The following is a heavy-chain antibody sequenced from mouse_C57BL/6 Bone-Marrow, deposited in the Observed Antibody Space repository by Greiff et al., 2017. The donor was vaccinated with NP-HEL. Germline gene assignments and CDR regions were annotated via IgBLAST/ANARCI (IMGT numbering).Heavy chain of an antibody. J-gene: IGHJ3*01. D-gene: IGHD1-1*01. CDR1: GYSITSGYY. Sequence: EVKLMESGPGLVKPSQSLSLTCSVTGYSITSGYYWNWIRQFPGNKLEWMGYISYDGSNNYNPSLKNRISITRDTSKNQFFLKLNSVTTEDTATYYCARVVDPLPVVAPAGFAYWGQGTLVTVSA. CDR3: ARVVDPLPVVAPAGFAY. CDR2: ISYDGSN. V-gene: IGHV3-6*01.